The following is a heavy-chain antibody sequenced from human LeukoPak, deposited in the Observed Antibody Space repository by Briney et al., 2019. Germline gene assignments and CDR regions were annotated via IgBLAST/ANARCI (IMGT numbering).Heavy chain of an antibody. D-gene: IGHD4-11*01. V-gene: IGHV3-23*01. CDR2: ISGSGGST. CDR3: AKDRYSNYEGYFDY. CDR1: GFTISSYA. Sequence: AGGSLRLSCAASGFTISSYAMSWVRQAPGKGLEWVSAISGSGGSTYYADSVKGRFTISRDNSKNTLYLQMNSLRAEDTALYYCAKDRYSNYEGYFDYWGQGTLVTVSS. J-gene: IGHJ4*02.